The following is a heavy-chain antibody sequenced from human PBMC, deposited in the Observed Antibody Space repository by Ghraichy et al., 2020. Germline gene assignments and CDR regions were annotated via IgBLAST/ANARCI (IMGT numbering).Heavy chain of an antibody. CDR2: IYYSGTT. V-gene: IGHV4-59*12. Sequence: SETLSLTCTVSGGAIANYFWSWIRQAPGKGLERIGYIYYSGTTEYNPSLKSRVTISIDTSNTQFSLEVSSLTAADTAVYYCARGWILSTYYYGMDVWGQGTTVTVSS. J-gene: IGHJ6*02. CDR1: GGAIANYF. D-gene: IGHD1-1*01. CDR3: ARGWILSTYYYGMDV.